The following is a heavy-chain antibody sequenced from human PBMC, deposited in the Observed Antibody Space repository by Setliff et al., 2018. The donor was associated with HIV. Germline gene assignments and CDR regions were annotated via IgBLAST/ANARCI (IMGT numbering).Heavy chain of an antibody. CDR2: IIPVFGTA. D-gene: IGHD3-22*01. V-gene: IGHV1-69*13. CDR3: ARDAPPGAYYYDSAASVWRAFDI. Sequence: SVKVSCKASGGTFSNYAISWVRQAPGQGLEWMGRIIPVFGTANYAQKFQGRLTITADESSGTSYMELSSLNFDDTAVYYCARDAPPGAYYYDSAASVWRAFDIWGQGTLVTVSS. J-gene: IGHJ3*02. CDR1: GGTFSNYA.